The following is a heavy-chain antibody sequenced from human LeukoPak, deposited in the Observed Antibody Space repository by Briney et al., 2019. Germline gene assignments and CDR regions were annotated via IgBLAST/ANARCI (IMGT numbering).Heavy chain of an antibody. CDR2: IKQDGSEK. CDR3: ARGYFDVDY. D-gene: IGHD3-9*01. CDR1: GFTFSSYA. J-gene: IGHJ4*02. V-gene: IGHV3-7*01. Sequence: GGSLRLSCAASGFTFSSYAMSWVRQAPGKGLEWVANIKQDGSEKYYVDSVKGRFTISRDNAKSSLYLQMNSLRAEDTAVYYCARGYFDVDYWGQGTLVTVSS.